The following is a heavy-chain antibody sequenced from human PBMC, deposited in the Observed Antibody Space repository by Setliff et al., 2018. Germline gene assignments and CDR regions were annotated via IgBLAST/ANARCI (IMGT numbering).Heavy chain of an antibody. J-gene: IGHJ4*02. Sequence: SETLSLTCTVSGGSISSGSYYWSWIRQPAGSGLEWIGHIYTSGSTNYNPSLKSRVTISVDTSKNQFSLKLNSVTAADTAVYYCARDDYYGSGSPLDFWGQGTVVTVSS. CDR1: GGSISSGSYY. V-gene: IGHV4-61*09. CDR2: IYTSGST. CDR3: ARDDYYGSGSPLDF. D-gene: IGHD3-10*01.